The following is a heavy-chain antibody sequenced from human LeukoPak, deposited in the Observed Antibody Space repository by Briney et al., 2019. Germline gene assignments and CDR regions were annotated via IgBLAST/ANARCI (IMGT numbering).Heavy chain of an antibody. CDR2: INSDGSST. CDR3: ARAVYSSSWSFDY. Sequence: GGSPRLSCAASGFTFSSYWMHWVRQAPGKGLVWVSRINSDGSSTSYADSVKGRFTFSRDNAKNTLYLQMNSLRAEDTAVYYCARAVYSSSWSFDYWGQGTLVTVSS. D-gene: IGHD6-13*01. V-gene: IGHV3-74*01. CDR1: GFTFSSYW. J-gene: IGHJ4*02.